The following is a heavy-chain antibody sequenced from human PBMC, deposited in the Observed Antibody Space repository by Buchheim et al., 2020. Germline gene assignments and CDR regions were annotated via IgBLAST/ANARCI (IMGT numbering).Heavy chain of an antibody. Sequence: QVQLQESGPGLVKPSETLSLTCTVSGGSISSYYWSWIRQPPGKGLEWIGYIYYSGSTNYTPSLKSRVTISVDTSKNQFSLKLSSVTAADTAVYYCARDALLNWFDPWGQGTL. J-gene: IGHJ5*02. CDR3: ARDALLNWFDP. V-gene: IGHV4-59*01. CDR1: GGSISSYY. CDR2: IYYSGST.